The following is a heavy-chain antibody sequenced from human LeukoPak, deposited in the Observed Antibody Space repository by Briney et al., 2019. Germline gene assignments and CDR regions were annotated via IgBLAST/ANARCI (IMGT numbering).Heavy chain of an antibody. J-gene: IGHJ3*02. Sequence: SETLSLTCTVSGGSISSYYWSWIRQPPGKGLEWIGYIYYSGSTNYNPSLKSRVTISVDTSKNQFSLKLSSVTAADTAVYYYARGRLGWYVDAFDIWGQGAMVTVSS. V-gene: IGHV4-59*01. CDR3: ARGRLGWYVDAFDI. D-gene: IGHD6-19*01. CDR2: IYYSGST. CDR1: GGSISSYY.